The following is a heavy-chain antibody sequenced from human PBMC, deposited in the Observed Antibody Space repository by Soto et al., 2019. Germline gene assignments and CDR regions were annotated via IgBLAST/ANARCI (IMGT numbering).Heavy chain of an antibody. CDR1: GGSVSSGSYY. Sequence: KPSETLSLTCTVSGGSVSSGSYYWSWIRQPPGKGLEWIGYIYYSGDTNYNPSLKSRVTISADTSRNQFSLSLSAVTAADTAVYHCARGLGVGWLLPNYFDFWGQGILVTVSS. CDR2: IYYSGDT. J-gene: IGHJ4*02. V-gene: IGHV4-61*01. D-gene: IGHD3-22*01. CDR3: ARGLGVGWLLPNYFDF.